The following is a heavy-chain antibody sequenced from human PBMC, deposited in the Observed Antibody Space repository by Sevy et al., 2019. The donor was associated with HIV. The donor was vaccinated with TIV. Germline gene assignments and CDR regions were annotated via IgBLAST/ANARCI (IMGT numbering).Heavy chain of an antibody. D-gene: IGHD3-22*01. CDR2: IYRSGST. CDR1: GGSISSSNW. Sequence: SETLSLTCAVSGGSISSSNWWSWVRQPPGKGLEWIGEIYRSGSTNYNPSLKGRVTISGDKSKNQFSLKLSSVTAADTAVYDCAGGGITMRVVDRAFDIWGQGTMVTVSS. V-gene: IGHV4-4*02. CDR3: AGGGITMRVVDRAFDI. J-gene: IGHJ3*02.